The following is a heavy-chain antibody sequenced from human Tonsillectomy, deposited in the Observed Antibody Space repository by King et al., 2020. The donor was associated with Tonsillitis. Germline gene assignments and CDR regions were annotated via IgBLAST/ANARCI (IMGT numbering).Heavy chain of an antibody. CDR3: ARAPYGSGIGGKFDY. V-gene: IGHV4-38-2*01. D-gene: IGHD3-10*01. CDR1: GYSISSGYY. J-gene: IGHJ4*02. CDR2: IYHSGST. Sequence: QLQESGPGLVKPSETLSLTCAVSGYSISSGYYWGWIRQPPGKGLEWIGSIYHSGSTYYNPSLKSRVTISVDTSKNQFSLKLSSVTAADTAVYYCARAPYGSGIGGKFDYWGQGTLVTVSS.